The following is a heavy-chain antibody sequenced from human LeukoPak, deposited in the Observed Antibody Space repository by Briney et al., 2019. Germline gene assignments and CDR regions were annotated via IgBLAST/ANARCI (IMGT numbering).Heavy chain of an antibody. Sequence: SETLSLTCTVSGVSISRYYWSWIRQTPEKGLEWIGYIYYSGTTMYNPSLRSRATISVDMSKKQISLNLNSVTAADTAVYYCATCDNYGSGNPFDYWGQGTLVTVSS. CDR3: ATCDNYGSGNPFDY. D-gene: IGHD3-10*01. V-gene: IGHV4-59*01. J-gene: IGHJ4*02. CDR1: GVSISRYY. CDR2: IYYSGTT.